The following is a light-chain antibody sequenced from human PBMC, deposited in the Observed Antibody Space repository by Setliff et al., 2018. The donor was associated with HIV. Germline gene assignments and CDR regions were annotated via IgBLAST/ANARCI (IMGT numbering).Light chain of an antibody. CDR1: SNDVGRYDL. V-gene: IGLV2-23*01. Sequence: QSALTQPASVSGSPGHSITISCTGTSNDVGRYDLVSWYQQHPARAPKLIIYQATRRPSGVSNRFSGSKSGNVASLTISGLQAEDEADYYCCPNTGSNTFVFGTGTKVTV. CDR3: CPNTGSNTFV. J-gene: IGLJ1*01. CDR2: QAT.